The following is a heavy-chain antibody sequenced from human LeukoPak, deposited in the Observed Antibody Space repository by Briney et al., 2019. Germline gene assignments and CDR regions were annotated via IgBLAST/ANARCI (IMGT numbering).Heavy chain of an antibody. CDR2: IYPGDSDT. Sequence: GESLKTSCKGSGYSFTSYWIGWVRPMPGKGLEWMGIIYPGDSDTRYSPSFQGQVTISADKSISTAYLQWSSLKASDTAMYYCARQYSSGWSSYYFDYWGQGTLVTVSS. J-gene: IGHJ4*02. D-gene: IGHD6-19*01. V-gene: IGHV5-51*01. CDR3: ARQYSSGWSSYYFDY. CDR1: GYSFTSYW.